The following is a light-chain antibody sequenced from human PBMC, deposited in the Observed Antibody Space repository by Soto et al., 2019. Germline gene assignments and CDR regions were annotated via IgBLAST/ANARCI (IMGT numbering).Light chain of an antibody. CDR3: QHYVTSLTT. V-gene: IGKV3-20*01. CDR1: QSVTSNY. J-gene: IGKJ1*01. Sequence: EIVLTQSPGTLSLSPGERATLSCGASQSVTSNYLAWYQQKPGQAPRLLIFGASIRVTGIPDRFIGSGSGTDFTLTISRLEPEDFAVYXCQHYVTSLTTFGQGTKVEVK. CDR2: GAS.